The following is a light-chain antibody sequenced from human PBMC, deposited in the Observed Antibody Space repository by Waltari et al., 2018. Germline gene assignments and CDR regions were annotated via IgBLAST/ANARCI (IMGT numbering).Light chain of an antibody. CDR3: QQYHTGPIT. CDR1: QSVLSNNLNY. V-gene: IGKV4-1*01. CDR2: WAS. Sequence: DILLTQSPDSLPVSLGETDTIHSKSSQSVLSNNLNYLAWFQQKAGQPPKLLLYWASTRGSGVPDRFSGSGSGTDFTLTISALQAEDVAIYYCQQYHTGPITFGQGTRLEIK. J-gene: IGKJ5*01.